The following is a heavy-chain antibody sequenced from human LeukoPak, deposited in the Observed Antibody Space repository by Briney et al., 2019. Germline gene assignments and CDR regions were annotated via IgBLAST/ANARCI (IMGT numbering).Heavy chain of an antibody. CDR1: GGSISSSSYY. V-gene: IGHV4-39*07. Sequence: SETLSLTCTVSGGSISSSSYYWGWIRQPPGKGLEWIGSIYYSGSTYYNPSLKSRVTISVDTSKNQFSPKLSSVTAADTAVYYCARVIVYGDYVLNAFDIWGQGTMVTVSS. J-gene: IGHJ3*02. D-gene: IGHD4-17*01. CDR2: IYYSGST. CDR3: ARVIVYGDYVLNAFDI.